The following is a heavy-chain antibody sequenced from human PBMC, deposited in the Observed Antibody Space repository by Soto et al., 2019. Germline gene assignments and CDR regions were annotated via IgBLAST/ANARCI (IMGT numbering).Heavy chain of an antibody. Sequence: GGSLRLSCVASETAFSSYAMSWVRQAPGKGLEWVSTIRGSGGSAYYADSVKGRFTISRDNSKNTLFLQMNSLRAEDTAVYFCAKSPDFYSGYYVHNWFDPWGQGTLVTVSS. CDR3: AKSPDFYSGYYVHNWFDP. J-gene: IGHJ5*02. V-gene: IGHV3-23*01. D-gene: IGHD3-3*01. CDR2: IRGSGGSA. CDR1: ETAFSSYA.